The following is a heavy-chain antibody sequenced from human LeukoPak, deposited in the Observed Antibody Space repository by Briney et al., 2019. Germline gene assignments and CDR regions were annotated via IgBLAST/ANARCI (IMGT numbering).Heavy chain of an antibody. J-gene: IGHJ4*02. V-gene: IGHV3-21*01. CDR3: AREGAAGTCIY. CDR2: ISSSSSYI. CDR1: GFTVSSYS. Sequence: PGGSLRLSCAASGFTVSSYSMNWVRQAPGKGLEWVSSISSSSSYIYYTDSVKGRFTISRDNAKNSLYLQMNSLRAEDTAVYYCAREGAAGTCIYWGQGTLVTVSS. D-gene: IGHD6-13*01.